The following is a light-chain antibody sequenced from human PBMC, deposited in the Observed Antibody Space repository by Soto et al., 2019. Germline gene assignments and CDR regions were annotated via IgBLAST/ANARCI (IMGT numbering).Light chain of an antibody. CDR1: NFNIGSHT. Sequence: QSVLTQPPSASGTPGQRVTISCSGSNFNIGSHTVNWYQQLPGTAPKLLMHNNNQRPSGVPDRFSGSKSGTSASLAISGLQSEDEADYSCSVWDDSLKGWVFGGGTKRTVL. J-gene: IGLJ3*02. V-gene: IGLV1-44*01. CDR2: NNN. CDR3: SVWDDSLKGWV.